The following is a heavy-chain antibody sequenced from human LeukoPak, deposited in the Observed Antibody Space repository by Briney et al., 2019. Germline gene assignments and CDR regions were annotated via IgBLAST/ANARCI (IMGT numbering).Heavy chain of an antibody. V-gene: IGHV5-51*01. J-gene: IGHJ4*02. D-gene: IGHD3-10*01. CDR2: IYPGDSQT. Sequence: GESLNLSFQGSGYSFTSYWLGWVRQMPGKGLGWVGIIYPGDSQTRYSPSFQGQVTISVDKSISTPYLQWSSLKASDTAMYYCARSPFRGVMVDYWGQGTLVTVSS. CDR1: GYSFTSYW. CDR3: ARSPFRGVMVDY.